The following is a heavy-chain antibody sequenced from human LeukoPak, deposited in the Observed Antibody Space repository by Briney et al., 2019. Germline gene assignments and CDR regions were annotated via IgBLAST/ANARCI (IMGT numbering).Heavy chain of an antibody. V-gene: IGHV4-59*01. CDR2: IYYSGST. CDR3: ARYYGDYEDAFDI. CDR1: GGSISSYY. D-gene: IGHD4-17*01. J-gene: IGHJ3*02. Sequence: SETLSLTCTVSGGSISSYYWSWIRQPPGKGLEWIGYIYYSGSTNYNPSLTSRVTISVDTSKNQFSLKLSSVTAADTAVYYCARYYGDYEDAFDIWGQGTMVTVSS.